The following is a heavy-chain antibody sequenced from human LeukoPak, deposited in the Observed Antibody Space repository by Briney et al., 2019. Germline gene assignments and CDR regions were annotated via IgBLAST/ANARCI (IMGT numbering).Heavy chain of an antibody. Sequence: PGGSLRLSCAASGSTFSDYYMNWIRQAPGKGLEWVAYISSGSGGSTIYYAVSMKGRFTISRDNAQNSLYLQMNSLRAEDTAVYYCASEFSRYSTRWGKFDYWGQGTLVTVSS. CDR1: GSTFSDYY. J-gene: IGHJ4*02. CDR3: ASEFSRYSTRWGKFDY. V-gene: IGHV3-11*01. CDR2: ISSGSGGSTI. D-gene: IGHD6-13*01.